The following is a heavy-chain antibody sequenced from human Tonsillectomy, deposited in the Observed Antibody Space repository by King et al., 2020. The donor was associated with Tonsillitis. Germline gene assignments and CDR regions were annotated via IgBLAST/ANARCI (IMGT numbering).Heavy chain of an antibody. CDR2: IKQDGSEK. CDR1: GFTFSSYW. CDR3: ASVMLFWSGYYFWGMDV. D-gene: IGHD3-3*01. V-gene: IGHV3-7*01. Sequence: VQLVESGGDLVQPGGSLRLSCAASGFTFSSYWMSWVRQAPGKGLEWVANIKQDGSEKYYVDSVKGRFTISRDNAKNSLYLQMNSLRAEDTAVYYCASVMLFWSGYYFWGMDVWGQGTTVTVSS. J-gene: IGHJ6*02.